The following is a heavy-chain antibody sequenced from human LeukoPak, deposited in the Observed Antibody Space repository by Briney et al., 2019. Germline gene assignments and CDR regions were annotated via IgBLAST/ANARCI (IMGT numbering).Heavy chain of an antibody. CDR2: IYYSGST. CDR1: GGSISRYY. Sequence: LETLSLTCTVSGGSISRYYWSWIRQPPGKGLKWIGDIYYSGSTNYNPSLKSRVTISVDTSKNQFSQKLSSVTAADTAVYYCARSIRAAATIGNWFDPCGQGTLVTVSS. CDR3: ARSIRAAATIGNWFDP. J-gene: IGHJ5*02. D-gene: IGHD2-15*01. V-gene: IGHV4-59*01.